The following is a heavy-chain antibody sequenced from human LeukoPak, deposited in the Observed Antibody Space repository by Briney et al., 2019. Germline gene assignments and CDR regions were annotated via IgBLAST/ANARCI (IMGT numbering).Heavy chain of an antibody. D-gene: IGHD3-10*01. CDR2: IRSKTNSYAT. V-gene: IGHV3-73*01. CDR3: ARLRGEKASGDY. Sequence: GGSLRLSCAASGFTFSGSAMHWVRQASGKGLEWVGRIRSKTNSYATEYAVSVKGRFIISRDDSKNTVFLQMNSLKTDDTAVYYCARLRGEKASGDYWGQGTLVTVSS. CDR1: GFTFSGSA. J-gene: IGHJ4*02.